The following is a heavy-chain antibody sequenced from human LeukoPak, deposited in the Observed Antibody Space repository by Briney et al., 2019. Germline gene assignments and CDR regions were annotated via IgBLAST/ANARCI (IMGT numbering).Heavy chain of an antibody. D-gene: IGHD6-19*01. J-gene: IGHJ4*02. CDR2: IHNTGVA. V-gene: IGHV4-61*02. CDR1: GASIDTGTYY. CDR3: ARLKGYSSGSYPSYYFDY. Sequence: SETLSLTCSASGASIDTGTYYWTWIRQPAGKGLEFIGRIHNTGVANYNPSLSSRVTISVDTSKNQFSLKLSSVTAADTAVYYCARLKGYSSGSYPSYYFDYWGQGTLVTVSS.